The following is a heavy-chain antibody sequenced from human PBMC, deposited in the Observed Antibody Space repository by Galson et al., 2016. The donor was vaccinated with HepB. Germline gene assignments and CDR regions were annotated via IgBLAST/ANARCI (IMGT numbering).Heavy chain of an antibody. D-gene: IGHD2-21*02. CDR1: GFTFSRYG. J-gene: IGHJ4*02. CDR2: IPYDGGDK. CDR3: AILDYDRDCPRDD. Sequence: SLRLSCAASGFTFSRYGMHWVRQAPGKGLEWVSVIPYDGGDKHCADSVKGRFTVSRDNSQNALFLQMNSLRVEDAAVCYCAILDYDRDCPRDDWGQGTLVTVSS. V-gene: IGHV3-30*19.